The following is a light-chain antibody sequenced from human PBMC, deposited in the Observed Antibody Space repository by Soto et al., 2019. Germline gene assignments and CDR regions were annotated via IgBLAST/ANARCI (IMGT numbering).Light chain of an antibody. CDR1: SSDVGGYNY. CDR3: ISYTSSSTLGV. Sequence: QSVLTQPASVSGSPGQSITISCTGTSSDVGGYNYVSWYQQHPGKAPKLRIYDVSNRPSGVSNRFSGSKSGNTASLTISGLQAEDEADYYCISYTSSSTLGVFGTGTTLTVL. V-gene: IGLV2-14*01. CDR2: DVS. J-gene: IGLJ1*01.